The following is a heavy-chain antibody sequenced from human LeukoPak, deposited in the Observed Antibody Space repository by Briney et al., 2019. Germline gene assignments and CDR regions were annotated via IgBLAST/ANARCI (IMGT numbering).Heavy chain of an antibody. J-gene: IGHJ2*01. CDR3: ARELVSSGTGYFDL. CDR1: GLTLESFG. Sequence: GGSLRLSCEAPGLTLESFGITWFRQAPGKGLHWVSGITGSTTWTYYAASVKGRFTISRDNSQNTLHLQMNSLRADDTAVYYCARELVSSGTGYFDLWGRGTLLTVSS. D-gene: IGHD3-10*02. V-gene: IGHV3-23*01. CDR2: ITGSTTWT.